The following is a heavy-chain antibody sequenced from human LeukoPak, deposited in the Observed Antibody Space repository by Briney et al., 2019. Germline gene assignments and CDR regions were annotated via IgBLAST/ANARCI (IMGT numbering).Heavy chain of an antibody. J-gene: IGHJ4*02. V-gene: IGHV3-30*04. Sequence: GGSLRLSCTASGFTFSNYAMHWVRQAPGKRLEWVAIISYDGSNKYYADSVKGRFTISRDNSKNTLYLQMNSLRTEDTAVYYCARPYDSVGYSHFDYWGQGTLVTVSS. CDR2: ISYDGSNK. CDR3: ARPYDSVGYSHFDY. CDR1: GFTFSNYA. D-gene: IGHD3-22*01.